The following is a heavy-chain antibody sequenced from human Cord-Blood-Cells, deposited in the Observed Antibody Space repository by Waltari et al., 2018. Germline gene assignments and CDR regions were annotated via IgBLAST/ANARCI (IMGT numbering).Heavy chain of an antibody. CDR2: INHSGST. J-gene: IGHJ4*02. V-gene: IGHV4-34*01. D-gene: IGHD6-19*01. CDR3: ARVGRYSSGWYTGGSDY. CDR1: GGSFSGYY. Sequence: QVQLQQWGAGLLKPSETLSLTCAVYGGSFSGYYWSWIRQPPGKGLEWIGEINHSGSTNDNPSLKSRVTISVDTSKNQFSLKLSSVTAADTAVYYCARVGRYSSGWYTGGSDYWGQGTLVTVSS.